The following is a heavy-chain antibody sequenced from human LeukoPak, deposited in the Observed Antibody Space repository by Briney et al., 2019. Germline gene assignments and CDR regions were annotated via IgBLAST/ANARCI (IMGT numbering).Heavy chain of an antibody. J-gene: IGHJ2*01. CDR2: ILYTGST. V-gene: IGHV4-34*01. CDR1: GGSYSGYH. Sequence: SETLPLTCAVYGGSYSGYHWSWIRQPPGKGLDGVGEILYTGSTNYESSLKSRVTISRDTSKNQISLKLTSVTAADTALYYCARGRPRTGKYYFDLWGRGTPVTVSS. D-gene: IGHD3-10*01. CDR3: ARGRPRTGKYYFDL.